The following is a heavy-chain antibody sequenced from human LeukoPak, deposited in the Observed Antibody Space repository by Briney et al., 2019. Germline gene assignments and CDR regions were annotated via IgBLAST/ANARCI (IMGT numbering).Heavy chain of an antibody. CDR1: GFTFSSYA. D-gene: IGHD3-22*01. CDR3: AKISRDSSGYYFLDY. J-gene: IGHJ4*02. CDR2: ISGSGGST. Sequence: GGSLRLSCAASGFTFSSYAMGWVRQAPGKGLEWVSAISGSGGSTYYADSVKGRFTISRDNSKNTLYLQMNSLRAEDTAVYYCAKISRDSSGYYFLDYWGQGTLVTVSS. V-gene: IGHV3-23*01.